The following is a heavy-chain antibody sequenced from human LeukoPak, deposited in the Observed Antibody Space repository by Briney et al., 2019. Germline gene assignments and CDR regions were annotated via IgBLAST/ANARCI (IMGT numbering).Heavy chain of an antibody. J-gene: IGHJ4*02. V-gene: IGHV4-34*01. Sequence: SETLSLTCAVYGGSFSGYYWSWIRQPPGKGLEWIGEINHSGSTNYNPSLKSRVTISVDTSKNQFSLKLSSVTAADTAVYYCASYYYDYVWGSYRPTYYFDYWGQGTLVTVSS. D-gene: IGHD3-16*02. CDR1: GGSFSGYY. CDR2: INHSGST. CDR3: ASYYYDYVWGSYRPTYYFDY.